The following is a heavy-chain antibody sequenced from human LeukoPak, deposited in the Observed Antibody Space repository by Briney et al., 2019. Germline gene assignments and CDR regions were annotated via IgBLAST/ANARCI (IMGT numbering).Heavy chain of an antibody. Sequence: GGSLRLSCAAAGLTFSSCWMSWVRQAPGKGPEWVANINQDGSEKYYVDSVKGRFSISRDNAKNSVHLQMDSLRAEDTAVYYCATKAGDCSTLIYYAQFDYWGQGALVTVSS. CDR2: INQDGSEK. CDR1: GLTFSSCW. J-gene: IGHJ4*02. D-gene: IGHD2-2*01. CDR3: ATKAGDCSTLIYYAQFDY. V-gene: IGHV3-7*01.